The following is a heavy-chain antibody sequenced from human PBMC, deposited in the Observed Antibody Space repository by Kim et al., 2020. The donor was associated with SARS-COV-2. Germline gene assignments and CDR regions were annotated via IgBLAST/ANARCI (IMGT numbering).Heavy chain of an antibody. CDR2: VSYDGGNR. J-gene: IGHJ4*01. V-gene: IGHV3-30*03. CDR3: TTYRGRAVPANVILVY. CDR1: GFTFSAYG. Sequence: GGSLRLSCAASGFTFSAYGMHWVRQAPGKGLEWVAVVSYDGGNRYYADSVKGRFTISRDNSKNTLYLQMNSLRAEDTAVYYCTTYRGRAVPANVILVYWGHGTLVTVSS. D-gene: IGHD2-2*01.